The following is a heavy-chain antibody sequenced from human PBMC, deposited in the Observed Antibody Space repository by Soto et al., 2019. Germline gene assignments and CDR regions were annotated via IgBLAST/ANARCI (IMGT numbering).Heavy chain of an antibody. Sequence: ASVKVSCKASGYTFTSYYMHWVRQAPGQGLEWMGIINPSGGSTSYAQKFQGRVTMTRDTSTNTVYMELSSLRSEDTAVYYCARNIVVVPAANRYYYYMDVWGKGTTVTVSS. CDR2: INPSGGST. CDR3: ARNIVVVPAANRYYYYMDV. J-gene: IGHJ6*03. CDR1: GYTFTSYY. V-gene: IGHV1-46*03. D-gene: IGHD2-2*01.